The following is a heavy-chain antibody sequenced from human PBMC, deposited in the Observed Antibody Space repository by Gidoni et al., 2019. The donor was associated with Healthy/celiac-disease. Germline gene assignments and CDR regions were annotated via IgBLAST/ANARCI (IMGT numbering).Heavy chain of an antibody. CDR1: GGSISSSSYY. J-gene: IGHJ2*01. Sequence: PSETLSLTCTVSGGSISSSSYYWGWIRQPPGKGLEWIGSIYYSGSTYYNPSLKSRVTISVDTSKNQFSLKLSSVTAADTAVYYCARVVTYDSSGGWYFDLWGRGTLVTVSS. CDR3: ARVVTYDSSGGWYFDL. V-gene: IGHV4-39*01. D-gene: IGHD3-22*01. CDR2: IYYSGST.